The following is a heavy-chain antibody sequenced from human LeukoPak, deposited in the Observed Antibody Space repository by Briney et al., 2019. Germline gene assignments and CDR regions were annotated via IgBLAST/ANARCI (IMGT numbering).Heavy chain of an antibody. D-gene: IGHD3-22*01. V-gene: IGHV3-7*03. CDR1: GFTFTTYW. Sequence: GGSLRLSCAASGFTFTTYWMSWVRQAPGKGLEWVANIKQDGTEKYYVDSVKGRFTISRDNAKNSLYLQMNSLRAEDTALYYCAKDSGYYYDSSGYWDAFDIWGQGTMVTVSS. J-gene: IGHJ3*02. CDR3: AKDSGYYYDSSGYWDAFDI. CDR2: IKQDGTEK.